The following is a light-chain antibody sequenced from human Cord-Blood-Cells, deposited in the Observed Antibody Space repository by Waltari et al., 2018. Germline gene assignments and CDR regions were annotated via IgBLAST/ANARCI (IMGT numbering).Light chain of an antibody. J-gene: IGKJ5*01. Sequence: DIQMTQSPSSLSATVGDRVTITCQASQYLSNYLNWYQQKPGKAPKLLIYDASNLETGVPSRFSGSGSGTDFTFTISSLQPEDIATYYCQQYDNPPITFGQGTRLEIK. CDR3: QQYDNPPIT. CDR2: DAS. V-gene: IGKV1-33*01. CDR1: QYLSNY.